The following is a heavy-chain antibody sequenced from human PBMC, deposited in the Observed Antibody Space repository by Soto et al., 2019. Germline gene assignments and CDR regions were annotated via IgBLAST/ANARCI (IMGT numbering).Heavy chain of an antibody. Sequence: QVQLVQSGPEVKKPGSSVKVSCKSSGGTFTTYTFSWVRQAPGQGLEWMAGIIPIFGASKSAQKYQDRVAITTYESTRTIYMALSSLRSDDTAVYYCARDGDGNSLAYWGQGTLVTVSS. D-gene: IGHD7-27*01. CDR1: GGTFTTYT. V-gene: IGHV1-69*01. CDR2: IIPIFGAS. J-gene: IGHJ4*02. CDR3: ARDGDGNSLAY.